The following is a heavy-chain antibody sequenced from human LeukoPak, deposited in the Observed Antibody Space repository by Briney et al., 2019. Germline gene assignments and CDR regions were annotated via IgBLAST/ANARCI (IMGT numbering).Heavy chain of an antibody. Sequence: GGSLRLSCAASGFTFSSYAMSWVRQAPGKGLEWVSAISGSGGSTYYAGSVKGRFTISRDNAKNSLYLQMNSLRAEDTAVYYCARAMTTVTTYYYWGQGTLVTVSS. CDR3: ARAMTTVTTYYY. J-gene: IGHJ4*02. V-gene: IGHV3-23*01. D-gene: IGHD4-17*01. CDR1: GFTFSSYA. CDR2: ISGSGGST.